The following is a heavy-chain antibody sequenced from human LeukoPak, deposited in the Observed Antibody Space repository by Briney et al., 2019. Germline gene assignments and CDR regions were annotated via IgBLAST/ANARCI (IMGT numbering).Heavy chain of an antibody. V-gene: IGHV3-21*01. D-gene: IGHD5-24*01. CDR3: ARPINFYYYHMDV. CDR1: GFTFSGYS. J-gene: IGHJ6*03. Sequence: GESLRLSCAASGFTFSGYSMNWVRQAPGKGLEWVSSIAPGGIHFYYADSLKGRFTISRDNARGSLYLQMNGLRAEDTAVYYCARPINFYYYHMDVWGKGTTVTVSS. CDR2: IAPGGIHF.